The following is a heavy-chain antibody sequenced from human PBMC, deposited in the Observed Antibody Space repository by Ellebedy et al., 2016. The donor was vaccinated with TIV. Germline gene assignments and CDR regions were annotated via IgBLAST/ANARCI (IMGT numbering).Heavy chain of an antibody. V-gene: IGHV3-30*01. D-gene: IGHD2-21*02. J-gene: IGHJ4*02. CDR3: ARSGARAVTPDY. CDR2: MSHDESNE. CDR1: GFTFSNSA. Sequence: GESLKISCAASGFTFSNSAMHWVRQAPGKALESLALMSHDESNEYYADSVKGRFTISRDNSKNTLYLEMHSLRTEDTAVYYCARSGARAVTPDYWGQGTLVTVSS.